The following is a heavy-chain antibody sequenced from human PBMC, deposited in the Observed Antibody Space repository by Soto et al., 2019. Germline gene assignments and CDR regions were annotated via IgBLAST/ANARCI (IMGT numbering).Heavy chain of an antibody. CDR1: GFTFSSYA. D-gene: IGHD2-2*01. CDR2: IGESGTPT. Sequence: EVQLLESGGGLVQPGGSLRLYCAASGFTFSSYAMKWVRQAPGKGLEWVSLIGESGTPTYYADSVKGRFTISRDNSGNKLFLEMYSLRAEDKAVYYCARYIPGVRSYGMDVWGQGTTVTVSS. CDR3: ARYIPGVRSYGMDV. J-gene: IGHJ6*02. V-gene: IGHV3-23*01.